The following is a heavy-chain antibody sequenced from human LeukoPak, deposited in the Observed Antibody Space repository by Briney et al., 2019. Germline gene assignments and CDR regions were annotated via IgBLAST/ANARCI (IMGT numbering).Heavy chain of an antibody. CDR3: ARRGRGYCSSTSCFFDS. CDR2: IYPGDSDS. Sequence: GESLKISCQGSGYTFTSYWNGWVRQMPGKGLEWMGIIYPGDSDSRYSPSFQGQVTISADKSISTAYLQWSSLKASDTAMYYCARRGRGYCSSTSCFFDSWGQGTLVTVSS. J-gene: IGHJ5*01. V-gene: IGHV5-51*01. CDR1: GYTFTSYW. D-gene: IGHD2-2*01.